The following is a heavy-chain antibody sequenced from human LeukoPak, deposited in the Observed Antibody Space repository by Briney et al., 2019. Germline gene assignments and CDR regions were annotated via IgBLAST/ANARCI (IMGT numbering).Heavy chain of an antibody. V-gene: IGHV3-23*01. J-gene: IGHJ3*02. CDR2: ISGSGGST. CDR1: GFTFSSYA. D-gene: IGHD5-12*01. Sequence: GGSLRLSCAASGFTFSSYAMSWVRQAPGKGLEWVSAISGSGGSTYYADSVKGRFTTSRDNSKNTLYLQMNSLRAEDTAVYYCAKDGYPLSGPDAFDIWGQGTMVTVSS. CDR3: AKDGYPLSGPDAFDI.